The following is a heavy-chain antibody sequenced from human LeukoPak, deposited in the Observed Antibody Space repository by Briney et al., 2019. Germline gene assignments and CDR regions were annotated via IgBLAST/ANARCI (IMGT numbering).Heavy chain of an antibody. CDR3: ARQGYSYGYVRFDP. J-gene: IGHJ5*02. CDR1: GGSFSGYS. Sequence: SETLSLTCAVSGGSFSGYSWSWIRQPPGKGLEWIGEINHSGSTNYNPSLMSRVTTSVDTSKNQFSLSLKSVTAADTATYYCARQGYSYGYVRFDPWGQGTLVTVSS. V-gene: IGHV4-34*01. CDR2: INHSGST. D-gene: IGHD5-18*01.